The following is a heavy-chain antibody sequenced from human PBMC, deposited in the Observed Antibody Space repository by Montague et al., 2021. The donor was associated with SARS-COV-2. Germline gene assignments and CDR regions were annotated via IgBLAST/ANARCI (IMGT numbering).Heavy chain of an antibody. J-gene: IGHJ3*02. CDR2: IYYSGGT. CDR3: ARHGPFVVVTAIHDTFDI. Sequence: SETLSLTCTVSGGSISTYHWSWIRQPPGKGLEWIGYIYYSGGTNYNPSLKSRVTISVDTSKNQFSLKLSSVTAADTAVYYCARHGPFVVVTAIHDTFDIWGQGTMVTVSS. CDR1: GGSISTYH. D-gene: IGHD2-21*02. V-gene: IGHV4-59*08.